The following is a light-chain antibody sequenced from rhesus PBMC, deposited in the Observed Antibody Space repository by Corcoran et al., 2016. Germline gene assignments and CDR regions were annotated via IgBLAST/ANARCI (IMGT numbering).Light chain of an antibody. CDR1: ENVNNY. CDR3: QHGYGTPFT. CDR2: NAS. V-gene: IGKV1-74*01. J-gene: IGKJ3*01. Sequence: DIQMTQSPSSLSASVGDRVTITCRASENVNNYLNWYKQKPGKDPKLLHYNASTLQSWIPSRFRGSGSGTDYTFTISSLQPEGVATYYCQHGYGTPFTFRPGTKLDIK.